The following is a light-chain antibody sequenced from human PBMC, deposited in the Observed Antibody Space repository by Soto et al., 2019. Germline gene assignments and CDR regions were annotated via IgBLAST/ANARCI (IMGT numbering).Light chain of an antibody. CDR3: YSYTGSNSMV. Sequence: QSVLTQPPSASGSPGQSVTISCTGTTSDVGGYNYVSWYQQHPDKAPKLMIYEVSKRPSGVPDRFSGSKSGNTASLTVSGLQAEDEADYYCYSYTGSNSMVFGGGTKLTVL. V-gene: IGLV2-8*01. J-gene: IGLJ2*01. CDR2: EVS. CDR1: TSDVGGYNY.